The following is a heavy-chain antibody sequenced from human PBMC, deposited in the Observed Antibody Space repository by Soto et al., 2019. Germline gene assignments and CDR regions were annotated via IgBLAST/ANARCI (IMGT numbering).Heavy chain of an antibody. CDR2: IIPIFGTA. Sequence: SVKVSCKASGGTFSSYAISWVRQAPGQGLEWMGGIIPIFGTANYAQKFQGRVTITADKSTSTAYMELSSLRSEDTAVYYCAAVYYYDSSGYYYHFDYWGQGTLVTVS. D-gene: IGHD3-22*01. CDR1: GGTFSSYA. V-gene: IGHV1-69*06. CDR3: AAVYYYDSSGYYYHFDY. J-gene: IGHJ4*02.